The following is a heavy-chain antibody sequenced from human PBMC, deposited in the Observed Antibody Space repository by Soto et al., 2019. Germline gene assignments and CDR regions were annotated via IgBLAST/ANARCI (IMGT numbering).Heavy chain of an antibody. Sequence: QVQLQESGPGLVKPSQTLSLTCSFSGDSISSNDFYWSWIRQPPGKGLEWIGYIYYSGTAYYSPSLKRRVTISLDTSKNQVSLNLSSVTAADTAVYYCAASIVGAFDYWGQGTLVTVSS. CDR2: IYYSGTA. D-gene: IGHD1-26*01. CDR1: GDSISSNDFY. V-gene: IGHV4-30-4*01. CDR3: AASIVGAFDY. J-gene: IGHJ4*02.